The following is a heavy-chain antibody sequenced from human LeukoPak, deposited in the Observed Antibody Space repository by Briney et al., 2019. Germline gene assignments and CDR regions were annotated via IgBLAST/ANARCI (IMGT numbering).Heavy chain of an antibody. J-gene: IGHJ5*02. CDR2: INPSGSST. Sequence: GASVKVSCKASRYTFTSHYMHWVRQAPGQGLEWMGLINPSGSSTLYAQKFQGRVTMTRDMSTSTDYMELSSLRSEDTAVYYCARDNSVVDIAWWFDPWGQGTLVTVSS. D-gene: IGHD2-15*01. CDR3: ARDNSVVDIAWWFDP. CDR1: RYTFTSHY. V-gene: IGHV1-46*01.